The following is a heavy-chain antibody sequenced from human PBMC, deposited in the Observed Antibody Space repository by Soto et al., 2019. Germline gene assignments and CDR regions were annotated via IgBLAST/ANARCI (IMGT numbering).Heavy chain of an antibody. V-gene: IGHV3-23*01. CDR2: ISSSGSST. D-gene: IGHD6-6*01. CDR1: GFTFSNYA. Sequence: EVQLLESGGGLVQPGGSLRLSCAVSGFTFSNYAMSWVRQAPGKGLEWVSTISSSGSSTYYADSVKGRFPISRDNSNNTLYLQMNSLRAEDTAVYYCAKWIAARPDYYYYRDVWGKGTTVTVSS. J-gene: IGHJ6*03. CDR3: AKWIAARPDYYYYRDV.